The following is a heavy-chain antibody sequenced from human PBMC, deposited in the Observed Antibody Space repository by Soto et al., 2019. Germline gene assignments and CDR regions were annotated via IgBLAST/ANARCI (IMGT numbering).Heavy chain of an antibody. CDR2: INHSGSI. CDR3: ARNQEYSGYGAFDY. J-gene: IGHJ4*01. Sequence: QVPLQQWGAGLLKTSETLSLTCAVYGGSFSGYYWSWVRQPPGKGLEWFGEINHSGSINYNPSLNSRVTISVAMSKNQFSLKLSSVTAADTAVYYCARNQEYSGYGAFDYWGQGTLVTVSS. V-gene: IGHV4-34*01. CDR1: GGSFSGYY. D-gene: IGHD5-12*01.